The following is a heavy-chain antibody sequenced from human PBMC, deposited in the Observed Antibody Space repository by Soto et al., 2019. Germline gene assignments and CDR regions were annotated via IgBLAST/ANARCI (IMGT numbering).Heavy chain of an antibody. J-gene: IGHJ6*02. V-gene: IGHV4-59*01. Sequence: PSETLSLTCLVSGDSISGYYWSWIRQPPGKGLEWIGYISYSGSTSYNPSLKSRVTMSVDMSKNQFSLTLTPLTDADAAVYYCSSRTDYSQIASDHYGLDVWGQGTRVTVSS. CDR3: SSRTDYSQIASDHYGLDV. D-gene: IGHD2-15*01. CDR2: ISYSGST. CDR1: GDSISGYY.